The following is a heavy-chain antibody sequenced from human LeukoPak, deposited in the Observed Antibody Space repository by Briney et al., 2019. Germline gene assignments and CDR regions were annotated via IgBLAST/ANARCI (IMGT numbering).Heavy chain of an antibody. J-gene: IGHJ5*02. CDR2: IYYSGSS. V-gene: IGHV4-39*01. Sequence: SETLSLTCTVSGGSISSSSYYWSWKRQPPGQGLVGIGSIYYSGSSNHTPTLKSRVTISVDTSKNQLSLKLSSVTAAHTAVYYCARHYFGGIRLGELSLLATGVEWFDPWGQGTLVTVSS. CDR1: GGSISSSSYY. D-gene: IGHD3-16*02. CDR3: ARHYFGGIRLGELSLLATGVEWFDP.